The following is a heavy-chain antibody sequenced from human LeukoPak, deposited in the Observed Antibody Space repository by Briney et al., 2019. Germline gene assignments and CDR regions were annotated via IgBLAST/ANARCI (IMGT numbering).Heavy chain of an antibody. Sequence: ASVKVSCKASGYTFTGYYMHWVRQAPGQGLEWMGWINPNSGGTNYAQKFQGRVTMTRDTSVSTAYMELSRLRSDDTAVYYCAREGRGSRESNNWFDPWGQGTLVTVSS. V-gene: IGHV1-2*02. CDR1: GYTFTGYY. J-gene: IGHJ5*02. CDR3: AREGRGSRESNNWFDP. D-gene: IGHD6-13*01. CDR2: INPNSGGT.